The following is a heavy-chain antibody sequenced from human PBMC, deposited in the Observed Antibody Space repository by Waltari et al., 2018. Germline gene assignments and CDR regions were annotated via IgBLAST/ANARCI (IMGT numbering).Heavy chain of an antibody. V-gene: IGHV4-61*02. Sequence: QVQLQESGPGLLKPSQNLSLTCTVPGGSINSGSYYWNWIRKPAGKGLEWIGRLYISGSATYHPSLSSRVHISVYTSKNQISRKLSSVTAADTAVYYCARGRGYNYAFRWGQGTLVTVSS. CDR3: ARGRGYNYAFR. D-gene: IGHD5-12*01. CDR1: GGSINSGSYY. CDR2: LYISGSA. J-gene: IGHJ4*02.